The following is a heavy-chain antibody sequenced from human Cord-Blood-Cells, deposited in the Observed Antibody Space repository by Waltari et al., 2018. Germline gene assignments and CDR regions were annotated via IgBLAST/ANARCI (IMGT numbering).Heavy chain of an antibody. CDR1: GGSFSGYY. CDR3: ARRAYTWIQLSDAFDI. D-gene: IGHD5-18*01. V-gene: IGHV4-34*01. CDR2: INHSGST. J-gene: IGHJ3*02. Sequence: QVQLQQWGAGLLKPSETLSLTCAVYGGSFSGYYWRWIRKPPGKGLEWIGEINHSGSTNYNPPLKSRVTISVDTSKNQFSLKLSSVTAADTAVYYCARRAYTWIQLSDAFDIWGQGTMVTVSS.